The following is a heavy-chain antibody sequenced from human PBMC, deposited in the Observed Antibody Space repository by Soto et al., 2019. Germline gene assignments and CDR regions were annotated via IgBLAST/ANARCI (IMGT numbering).Heavy chain of an antibody. D-gene: IGHD3-10*01. CDR2: FDPEDGET. V-gene: IGHV1-24*01. CDR1: GYTLTELS. J-gene: IGHJ4*02. Sequence: GASVKVSCKVSGYTLTELSMHWVRQAPGKGLEWMGGFDPEDGETIYAQKFQGRVTMTEDTSTDTAYMELSSLRSEDTAVYYCATSNPTASYGSGSYYNWGQGTLVTVS. CDR3: ATSNPTASYGSGSYYN.